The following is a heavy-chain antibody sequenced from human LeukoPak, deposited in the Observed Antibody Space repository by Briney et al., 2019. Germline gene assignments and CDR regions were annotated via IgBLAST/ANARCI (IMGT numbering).Heavy chain of an antibody. CDR1: GFTFSNAW. CDR2: IKSKTDGGTT. V-gene: IGHV3-15*01. D-gene: IGHD6-13*01. Sequence: GGSLRLSCAASGFTFSNAWMSWVRQAPGKGLEWVGRIKSKTDGGTTDYAAPVKGRFTISRDDSKNTLYLQMNSLKTEDTAVYYCTTDLSLEQHRDYWGQGTLVTVSS. CDR3: TTDLSLEQHRDY. J-gene: IGHJ4*02.